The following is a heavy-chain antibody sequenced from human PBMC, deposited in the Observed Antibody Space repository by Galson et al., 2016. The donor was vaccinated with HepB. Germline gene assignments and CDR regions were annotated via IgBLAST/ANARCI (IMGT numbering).Heavy chain of an antibody. CDR2: ISSSSTII. V-gene: IGHV3-48*02. CDR3: ASAGGSEQWLELMDY. J-gene: IGHJ4*02. Sequence: SLRLSCAASGFTFSRYSMNWVRQAPGKGLEWISYISSSSTIIHYADSVKGRFTISRDNAKNSLYLQMDSLRDEDTAVYYCASAGGSEQWLELMDYWGQGTLVTVSS. D-gene: IGHD6-19*01. CDR1: GFTFSRYS.